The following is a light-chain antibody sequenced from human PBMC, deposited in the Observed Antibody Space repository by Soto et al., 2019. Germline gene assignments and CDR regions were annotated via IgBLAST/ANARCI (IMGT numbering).Light chain of an antibody. CDR2: GNS. Sequence: QYVLTQPPSVSGAPGQRVTISCTGSSSNIGAGYDVHWYQQLPGTAPKLLSYGNSNRHSGVPDRFSGSKSGTSASLAITGLHAEDEADYYCQSYGSSLSALFGGGTKLTVL. CDR1: SSNIGAGYD. CDR3: QSYGSSLSAL. V-gene: IGLV1-40*01. J-gene: IGLJ3*02.